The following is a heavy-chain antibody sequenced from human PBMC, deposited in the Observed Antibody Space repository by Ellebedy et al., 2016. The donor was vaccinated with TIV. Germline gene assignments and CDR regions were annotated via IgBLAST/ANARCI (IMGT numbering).Heavy chain of an antibody. CDR2: ASGSGTRT. V-gene: IGHV3-23*01. J-gene: IGHJ3*01. CDR3: AKRVESASGYAFDV. Sequence: GGSLRLXXSASGFTFSTYSMSWVRQAPGKGLEWVAAASGSGTRTYNADSVKGRFTISRDNSNNTLYLQMNSLRAEDTAVYYCAKRVESASGYAFDVWGQGTVVTVSS. CDR1: GFTFSTYS. D-gene: IGHD2-2*01.